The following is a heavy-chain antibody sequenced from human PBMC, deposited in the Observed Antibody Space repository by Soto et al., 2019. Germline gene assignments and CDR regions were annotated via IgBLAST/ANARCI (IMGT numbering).Heavy chain of an antibody. V-gene: IGHV4-31*03. CDR3: ARARIIVGAPLYYFDY. Sequence: QVQLQESGPGLVKPSQTLSLTCTVSGGSISSGGYYWSWIRQHPGKGLEWIGYIYYSGSTYYNPSLKSRVTISVDTSKNQFSLKLSSVTAADTAVYYCARARIIVGAPLYYFDYWGQGTLVTVSS. J-gene: IGHJ4*02. CDR1: GGSISSGGYY. D-gene: IGHD1-26*01. CDR2: IYYSGST.